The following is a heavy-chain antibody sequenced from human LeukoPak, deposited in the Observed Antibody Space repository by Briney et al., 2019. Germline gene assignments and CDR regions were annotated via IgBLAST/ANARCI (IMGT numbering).Heavy chain of an antibody. CDR1: GFTFSSYW. CDR3: AREPVDIVATTIYFDY. V-gene: IGHV3-7*01. Sequence: GGSLRLSCAASGFTFSSYWMSWVRQAPGKGLEWVANIKQDGSEKYYVDSVKGRFTISRDNAKNSLYLQMNSLRAEDTAVYYCAREPVDIVATTIYFDYWGQGTLVTVSS. J-gene: IGHJ4*02. CDR2: IKQDGSEK. D-gene: IGHD5-12*01.